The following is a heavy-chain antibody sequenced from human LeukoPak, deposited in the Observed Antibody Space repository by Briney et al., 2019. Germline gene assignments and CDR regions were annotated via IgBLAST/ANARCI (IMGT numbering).Heavy chain of an antibody. V-gene: IGHV4-59*01. CDR3: VRGPYGASISRWFDP. J-gene: IGHJ5*02. CDR1: DGSISGYS. CDR2: IYYSGDT. Sequence: SETLSLTCTVSDGSISGYSWSWIRQPPGKGLEWIGYIYYSGDTNYNPSLKNRVTLSVDTSRNQLSLQLSSVTTADTAVYYCVRGPYGASISRWFDPWGQGTLVIVSS. D-gene: IGHD4/OR15-4a*01.